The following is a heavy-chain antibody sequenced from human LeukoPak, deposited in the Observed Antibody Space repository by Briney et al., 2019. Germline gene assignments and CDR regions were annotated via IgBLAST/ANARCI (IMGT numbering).Heavy chain of an antibody. CDR2: IDPSGGST. D-gene: IGHD6-19*01. Sequence: GASVKVSCKASGYTFTSYYMHWVRQAPGQGLEWMGIIDPSGGSTSYAQKFQGRVTMTRETATSTVYMELSSLRSEDTAVYYCARDLNHFGPQWLPRFDYWGQGTLVTVSS. CDR3: ARDLNHFGPQWLPRFDY. J-gene: IGHJ4*02. V-gene: IGHV1-46*01. CDR1: GYTFTSYY.